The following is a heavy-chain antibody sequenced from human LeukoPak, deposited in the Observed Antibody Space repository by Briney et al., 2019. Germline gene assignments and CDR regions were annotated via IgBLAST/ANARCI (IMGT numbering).Heavy chain of an antibody. CDR1: GFTFSSYS. V-gene: IGHV3-23*01. CDR3: AKDPNIVVVVAATLPEYFQH. CDR2: ISGSGGST. D-gene: IGHD2-15*01. Sequence: GGSLRLSCTASGFTFSSYSMNWVRQAPGKGLEWVSAISGSGGSTYYADSVKGRFTISRDNSKNTLYLQMNSLRAEDTAVYYCAKDPNIVVVVAATLPEYFQHWGQGTLVTVSS. J-gene: IGHJ1*01.